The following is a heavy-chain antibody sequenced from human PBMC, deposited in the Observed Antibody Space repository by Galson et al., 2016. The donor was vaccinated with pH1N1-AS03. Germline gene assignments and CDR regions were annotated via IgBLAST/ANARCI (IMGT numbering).Heavy chain of an antibody. Sequence: SLRLSCAASGFTFSTYWMSWVRQAPGKGLEWVANIKKDATEKYYVDSVKGRFTISRDNAKKSLYLQMDSLRLEDTASYYCARFAWATSGDDAFDVWGQGTPVTVSS. J-gene: IGHJ3*01. CDR2: IKKDATEK. CDR3: ARFAWATSGDDAFDV. V-gene: IGHV3-7*01. CDR1: GFTFSTYW. D-gene: IGHD3-10*01.